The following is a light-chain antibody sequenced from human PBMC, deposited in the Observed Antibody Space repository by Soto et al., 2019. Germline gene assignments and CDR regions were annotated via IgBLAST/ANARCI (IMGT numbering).Light chain of an antibody. J-gene: IGKJ4*01. CDR2: KAS. Sequence: DIQMTQSPSTLSASVGDRVTITCRASQTIDSWLAWYQQRPGKPPNLLIYKASTLASGVPSRFSGSGSGTDFTFTINSLQPEDIATYYCQQYDNLPLTFGGGTKVDIK. CDR1: QTIDSW. V-gene: IGKV1-5*03. CDR3: QQYDNLPLT.